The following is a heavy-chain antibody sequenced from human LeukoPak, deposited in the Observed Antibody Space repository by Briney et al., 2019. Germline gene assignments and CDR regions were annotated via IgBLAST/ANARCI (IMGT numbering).Heavy chain of an antibody. V-gene: IGHV3-23*01. D-gene: IGHD6-19*01. Sequence: GGSLRLSCAASGFTFSSYAMSWVRQAPGKGLEWVSAISGSGGSTYYADSVKGRFTISRANSKNTLYLQMNSLRAEDTAVYYCAKEYVEQWLVRGYFDYWGQGTLVTVSS. CDR2: ISGSGGST. CDR1: GFTFSSYA. J-gene: IGHJ4*02. CDR3: AKEYVEQWLVRGYFDY.